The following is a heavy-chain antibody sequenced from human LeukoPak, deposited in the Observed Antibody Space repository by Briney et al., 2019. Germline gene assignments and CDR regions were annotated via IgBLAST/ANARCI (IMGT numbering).Heavy chain of an antibody. Sequence: ASVKVSCKASGYTFTGYYMHWVRQAPGQGLEWMGWINPNSGGTNYAQKFQGRVTMTRDTSFSTAYMELSSLRSDDTAVYYCARDLGAQTMVFFDPWGQGTLVTVSS. CDR1: GYTFTGYY. D-gene: IGHD4/OR15-4a*01. V-gene: IGHV1-2*02. J-gene: IGHJ5*02. CDR3: ARDLGAQTMVFFDP. CDR2: INPNSGGT.